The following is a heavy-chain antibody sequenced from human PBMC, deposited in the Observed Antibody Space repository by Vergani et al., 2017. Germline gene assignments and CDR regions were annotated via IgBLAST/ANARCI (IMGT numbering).Heavy chain of an antibody. CDR1: GCSISSYY. J-gene: IGHJ6*02. V-gene: IGHV4-4*07. CDR2: IYTSGST. Sequence: QVQLQESGPGLVKPSETLSLTCTVSGCSISSYYLRWIRQPAGKGLEWIGRIYTSGSTNYNPSLKSRVTMSVDTSKNQFSLKLSSVTAADTAVYYCARANYDILTGEYYYGMDVWGQGTTVTVSS. D-gene: IGHD3-9*01. CDR3: ARANYDILTGEYYYGMDV.